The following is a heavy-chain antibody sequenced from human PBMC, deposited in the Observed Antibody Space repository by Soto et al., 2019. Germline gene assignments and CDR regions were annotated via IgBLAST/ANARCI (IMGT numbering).Heavy chain of an antibody. CDR3: ARDSASHSSGWTSGY. D-gene: IGHD6-19*01. V-gene: IGHV1-18*01. J-gene: IGHJ4*02. CDR1: GYTFTSYG. Sequence: VASVKVSCKASGYTFTSYGISWVRQAPGQGLEWMGWISAYNGNTNYAQKLQGRVTMTTDTSTGTAYMELRSLRSDDTAVYYCARDSASHSSGWTSGYWGQGTLVTVSS. CDR2: ISAYNGNT.